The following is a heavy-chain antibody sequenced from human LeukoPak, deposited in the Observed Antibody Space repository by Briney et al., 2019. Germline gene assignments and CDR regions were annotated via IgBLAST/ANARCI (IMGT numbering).Heavy chain of an antibody. V-gene: IGHV1-69*13. J-gene: IGHJ3*02. CDR2: IIPIFGTA. CDR3: AREPYYDSSGYYYEDAFDI. CDR1: GGTFSSYA. Sequence: GASVKVSCKASGGTFSSYAISWVRQAPGQGLEWMGGIIPIFGTANYAQKFQGRVTITADESTSTAYMELSSLRSEGTAVYYCAREPYYDSSGYYYEDAFDIWGQGTMVTVSS. D-gene: IGHD3-22*01.